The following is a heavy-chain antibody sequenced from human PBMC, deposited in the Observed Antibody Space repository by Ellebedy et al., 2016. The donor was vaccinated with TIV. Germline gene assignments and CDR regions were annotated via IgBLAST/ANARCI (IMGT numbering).Heavy chain of an antibody. CDR2: INSDGSST. CDR3: AKDLPNWANDY. CDR1: GFSVSNNY. D-gene: IGHD7-27*01. V-gene: IGHV3-74*01. J-gene: IGHJ4*02. Sequence: GESLKISCAASGFSVSNNYMSWVRQAPGKGLVWVSRINSDGSSTRYADSVKGRFTISRDNAKNTLNLQMNSLRVDDTAVYYCAKDLPNWANDYWGQGALVTVSS.